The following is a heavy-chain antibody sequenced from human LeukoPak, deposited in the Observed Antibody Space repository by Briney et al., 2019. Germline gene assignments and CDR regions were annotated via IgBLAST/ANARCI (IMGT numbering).Heavy chain of an antibody. CDR3: AARYCTNGVCYLSSLDY. V-gene: IGHV1-69*05. Sequence: SVKVSCKASGGTFSSYAISWVRQAPGQGLEWMGGIIPIFGTANYAQKFQGRVTITTDESTSTAYMELSSPRSEDTAVYYCAARYCTNGVCYLSSLDYWGQGTLVTVSS. D-gene: IGHD2-8*01. J-gene: IGHJ4*02. CDR2: IIPIFGTA. CDR1: GGTFSSYA.